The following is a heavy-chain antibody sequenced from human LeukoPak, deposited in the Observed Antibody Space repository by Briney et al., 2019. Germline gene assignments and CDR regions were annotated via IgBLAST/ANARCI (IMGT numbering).Heavy chain of an antibody. CDR1: GFTFSSFW. V-gene: IGHV3-7*04. CDR3: VRDHSMGSV. D-gene: IGHD4-11*01. CDR2: IKQDGSEK. J-gene: IGHJ6*02. Sequence: GGSLRLSCSASGFTFSSFWMTWVRQAPGKGLEWVANIKQDGSEKNYVESVKGRFTISRDNAKNSLHLQMDGLTAEDSAVYYCVRDHSMGSVWGQGTTVTVSS.